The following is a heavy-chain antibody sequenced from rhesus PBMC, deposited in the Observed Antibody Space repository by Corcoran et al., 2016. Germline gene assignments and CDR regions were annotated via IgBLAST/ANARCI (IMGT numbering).Heavy chain of an antibody. V-gene: IGHV4-147*01. CDR1: GGSISSNY. Sequence: QVQLQESGPGLVKPSETLSLTCAVSGGSISSNYWSWIRQPPGKGLEGIGYIYGSSGSTYYNPALTSLVTISTDTSQNQFSLELSSVTAADAAVYYCARGTIAAGLPLSFDYWGQGVLVTVSS. CDR2: IYGSSGST. CDR3: ARGTIAAGLPLSFDY. J-gene: IGHJ4*01. D-gene: IGHD6-13*01.